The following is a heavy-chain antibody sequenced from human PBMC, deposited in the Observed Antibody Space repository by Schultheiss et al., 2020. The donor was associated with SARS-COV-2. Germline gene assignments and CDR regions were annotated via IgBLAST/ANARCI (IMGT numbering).Heavy chain of an antibody. CDR2: ISAYNGDT. J-gene: IGHJ5*02. CDR1: GYTFTGYY. D-gene: IGHD7-27*01. Sequence: ASVKVSCKASGYTFTGYYMHWVRQAPGQGLEWMGWISAYNGDTYYAQKLQGRVTLTRDTSTSTAYMELSSLRSDDMGVYYCAIGLGWFDPWGQGTLVTVSS. V-gene: IGHV1/OR15-2*02. CDR3: AIGLGWFDP.